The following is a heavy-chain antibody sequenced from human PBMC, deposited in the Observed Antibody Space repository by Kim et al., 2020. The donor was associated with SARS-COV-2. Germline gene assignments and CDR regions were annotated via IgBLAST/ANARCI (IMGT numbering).Heavy chain of an antibody. D-gene: IGHD3-10*01. Sequence: ASVKVSCKASGYTFTSYGISWVRQAPGQGLEWMGWISAYNGNTNYAQKLQGRVTMTTDTSTSTAYMELRSLRSDDTAVYYCARDYYGSGSYSPFYYYYGMDVWGQRTTVTVSS. J-gene: IGHJ6*02. CDR3: ARDYYGSGSYSPFYYYYGMDV. V-gene: IGHV1-18*01. CDR1: GYTFTSYG. CDR2: ISAYNGNT.